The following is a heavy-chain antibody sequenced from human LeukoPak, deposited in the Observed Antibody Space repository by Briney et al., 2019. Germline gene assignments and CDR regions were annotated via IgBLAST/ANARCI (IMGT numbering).Heavy chain of an antibody. CDR2: IKSKTDGGTT. J-gene: IGHJ4*02. V-gene: IGHV3-15*01. CDR1: GFTFSNAW. Sequence: KPGGSLRLSCAASGFTFSNAWMSWVRQAPGKGLEWVGRIKSKTDGGTTDYAAPVKGRFTISRDDSKSTLYLQMNSLKTEDTAVYYCTTDFIPYYDILTGYPRGGYWGQGTLVTVSS. D-gene: IGHD3-9*01. CDR3: TTDFIPYYDILTGYPRGGY.